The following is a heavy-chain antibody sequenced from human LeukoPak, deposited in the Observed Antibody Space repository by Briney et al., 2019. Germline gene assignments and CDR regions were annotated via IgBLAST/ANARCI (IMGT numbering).Heavy chain of an antibody. D-gene: IGHD5-12*01. CDR2: IYSSGST. V-gene: IGHV4-39*01. CDR3: ARAGHSAYDYGVYYYYGMDV. CDR1: GGSISSSYYY. J-gene: IGHJ6*02. Sequence: SETLSLTCTVSGGSISSSYYYWGWIRQPPGKGLEWIGSIYSSGSTYYNPSLKSRVTISVDTSKNQFSLQLNSVTPEDTAVYYCARAGHSAYDYGVYYYYGMDVWGQGTTVTVSS.